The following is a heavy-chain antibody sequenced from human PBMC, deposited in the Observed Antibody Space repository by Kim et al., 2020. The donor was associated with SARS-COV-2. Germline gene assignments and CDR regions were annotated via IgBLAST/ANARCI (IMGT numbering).Heavy chain of an antibody. D-gene: IGHD3-3*01. Sequence: SETLSLTCTVSGGSISSYYWSWIRQPPGKGLECIGYIYYSGSTNYNPSLKSRVTISVDTSKNQFSLKLSSVTAADTAVYYCARGDRFLEWHAFDIWGQGTMVTVSS. CDR1: GGSISSYY. V-gene: IGHV4-59*13. CDR3: ARGDRFLEWHAFDI. CDR2: IYYSGST. J-gene: IGHJ3*02.